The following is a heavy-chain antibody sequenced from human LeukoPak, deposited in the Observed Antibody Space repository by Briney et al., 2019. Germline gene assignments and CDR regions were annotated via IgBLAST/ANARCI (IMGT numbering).Heavy chain of an antibody. CDR1: GGTFSSYA. Sequence: SVKVSCKASGGTFSSYAISWVRQAPGQGLEWMGGIIPIFGTANYAQKFQGRVTITTDESTSTAYMELSSLRSEDTAVYYCASDSGSSGRYYYYYMDVWGKGTTVTVSS. V-gene: IGHV1-69*05. J-gene: IGHJ6*03. CDR2: IIPIFGTA. D-gene: IGHD6-13*01. CDR3: ASDSGSSGRYYYYYMDV.